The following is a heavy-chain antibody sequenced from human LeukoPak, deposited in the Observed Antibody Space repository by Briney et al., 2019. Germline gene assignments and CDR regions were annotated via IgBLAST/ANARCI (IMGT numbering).Heavy chain of an antibody. Sequence: QPGGSLRLSCAASGFTFSSYAMHWVRQAPGKGLEWVAVISYDGSNKYYADSVKGRFTISRDNSKNTLYLQMNSLRAGDTAVYYCARAEGVSNYYDSSGYYPGGFDYWGQGTLVTVSS. D-gene: IGHD3-22*01. CDR3: ARAEGVSNYYDSSGYYPGGFDY. CDR2: ISYDGSNK. V-gene: IGHV3-30-3*01. CDR1: GFTFSSYA. J-gene: IGHJ4*02.